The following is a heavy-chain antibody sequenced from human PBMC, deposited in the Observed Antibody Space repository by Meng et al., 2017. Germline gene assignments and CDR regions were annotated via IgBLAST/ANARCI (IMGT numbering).Heavy chain of an antibody. J-gene: IGHJ5*02. CDR2: IIPIFGTA. D-gene: IGHD2-21*02. V-gene: IGHV1-69*01. Sequence: QVQPVQSGAEVKKPWSSVKVSCKASRGTFSSYAISWVRQAPGQGLEWMGGIIPIFGTANYAQKFQGRVTITADESTSTAYMELSSLRSEDTAVYYWAREIAAAYCGGDCYLWGQGTLVTVSS. CDR1: RGTFSSYA. CDR3: AREIAAAYCGGDCYL.